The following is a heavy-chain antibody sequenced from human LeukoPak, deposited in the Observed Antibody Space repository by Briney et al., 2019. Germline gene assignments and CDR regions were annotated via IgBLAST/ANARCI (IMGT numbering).Heavy chain of an antibody. J-gene: IGHJ4*02. CDR1: GYTSTSYY. Sequence: ASVKVSCKASGYTSTSYYMHWVRQAPGQGLEWMGIINPSGGSTSYAQKFQGRVTMTRDMSTSTVYMELSSLRSEDTAVYYCARDRTIGGVIFYWGQGTLVTVSS. CDR2: INPSGGST. V-gene: IGHV1-46*01. CDR3: ARDRTIGGVIFY. D-gene: IGHD3-16*01.